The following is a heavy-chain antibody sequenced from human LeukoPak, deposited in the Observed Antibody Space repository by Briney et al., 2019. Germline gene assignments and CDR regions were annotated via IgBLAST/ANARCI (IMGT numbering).Heavy chain of an antibody. V-gene: IGHV3-30*02. CDR2: IQYDGNNK. D-gene: IGHD1-26*01. CDR3: ARERTEWELLPGYFQH. CDR1: GFTFSNAW. Sequence: GGSLRLSCAASGFTFSNAWMNWVRQAPGKGLEWVAFIQYDGNNKYYADSVKGRFTISRDNSKNTLYLQMNSLRAEDTAVYYCARERTEWELLPGYFQHWGQGTLVTVSS. J-gene: IGHJ1*01.